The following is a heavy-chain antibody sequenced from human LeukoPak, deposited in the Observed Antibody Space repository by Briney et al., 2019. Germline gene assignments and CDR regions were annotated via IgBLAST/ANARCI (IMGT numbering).Heavy chain of an antibody. CDR3: TRVDLEVAVQLWPHLDY. Sequence: GGSLRLSCGASGFTFSSHWMSWVRQAPGKGLEWVGFIRSKAYGGTTEYAASVKGRFTISRDDSKSIAYLQMNSLKTEDTAVYYCTRVDLEVAVQLWPHLDYWGQGTLVTVSS. D-gene: IGHD5-18*01. CDR2: IRSKAYGGTT. J-gene: IGHJ4*02. CDR1: GFTFSSHW. V-gene: IGHV3-49*04.